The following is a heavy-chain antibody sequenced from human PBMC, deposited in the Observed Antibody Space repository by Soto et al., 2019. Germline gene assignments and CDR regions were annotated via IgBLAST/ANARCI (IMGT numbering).Heavy chain of an antibody. J-gene: IGHJ4*02. CDR2: MSYDGRNQ. D-gene: IGHD6-6*01. V-gene: IGHV3-30*18. Sequence: QVQLVESGGGVDQPGTSRRLSCSASGFTLSGVDMHWVRQAPGKGLEWVAVMSYDGRNQYYADSVKGRFTVSRDSSKSTLYLQMNSLRTEDAAVYYCAKGGWYTSSSRSDCWGQGTLVTVSS. CDR3: AKGGWYTSSSRSDC. CDR1: GFTLSGVD.